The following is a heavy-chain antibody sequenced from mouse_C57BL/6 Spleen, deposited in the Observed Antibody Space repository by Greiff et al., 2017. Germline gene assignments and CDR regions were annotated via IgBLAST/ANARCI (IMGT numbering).Heavy chain of an antibody. CDR3: ARYDYDGAY. Sequence: VKLQESGAELVKPGASVKLSCKASGYAFSSYWMNWVMQRPGQGLEWIGQIYPGDGDTNYNGKFKGKATLTADKSSSTAYMQLSSLTSEDSAVYFCARYDYDGAYWGQGTLVTVSA. J-gene: IGHJ3*01. CDR1: GYAFSSYW. D-gene: IGHD2-4*01. CDR2: IYPGDGDT. V-gene: IGHV1-80*01.